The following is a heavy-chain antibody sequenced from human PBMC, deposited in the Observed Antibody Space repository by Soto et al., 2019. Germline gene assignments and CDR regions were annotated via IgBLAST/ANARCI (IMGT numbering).Heavy chain of an antibody. J-gene: IGHJ4*02. CDR1: GFTFSDYA. CDR2: ISSSISTI. V-gene: IGHV3-48*02. D-gene: IGHD2-2*01. Sequence: EVQLVESGGGLVQPGGSLRLSCAASGFTFSDYALNWVRQAPGEGLEWISYISSSISTINFADSLNGRFTISRDNAKNSLNRPMNSLRDEETAVYSCAYTFQYCTSTSCYPSGSFDYWGQGTLVTVSS. CDR3: AYTFQYCTSTSCYPSGSFDY.